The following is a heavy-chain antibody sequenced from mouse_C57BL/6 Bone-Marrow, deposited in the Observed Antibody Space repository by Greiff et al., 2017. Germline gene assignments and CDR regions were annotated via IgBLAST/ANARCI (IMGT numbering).Heavy chain of an antibody. Sequence: VQLQQSGAELVRPGTSVKVSCKASGYAFTNYLIEWVKQRPGQGLEWIGVINPGSGGTNYNEKFKGKATLTADKSSSTAYMQLSSLTSEDSAVYFCARSYDYGFAYWGQGTLVTVSA. CDR3: ARSYDYGFAY. V-gene: IGHV1-54*01. CDR1: GYAFTNYL. D-gene: IGHD2-4*01. CDR2: INPGSGGT. J-gene: IGHJ3*01.